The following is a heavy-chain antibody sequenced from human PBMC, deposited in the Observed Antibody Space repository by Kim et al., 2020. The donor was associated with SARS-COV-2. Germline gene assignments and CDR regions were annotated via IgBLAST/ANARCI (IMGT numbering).Heavy chain of an antibody. Sequence: GGSLRLSCAASGFTFSSYWMSWVRQAPGKGLEWVANIKQDGSEKYYVDSVKGRFTISRDNAKNSLYLQMNSLRAEDTAVYYCARDAPTPLLPMPGISDNYGMDVWGQGTTVTVSS. CDR2: IKQDGSEK. J-gene: IGHJ6*02. D-gene: IGHD2-2*01. CDR1: GFTFSSYW. V-gene: IGHV3-7*03. CDR3: ARDAPTPLLPMPGISDNYGMDV.